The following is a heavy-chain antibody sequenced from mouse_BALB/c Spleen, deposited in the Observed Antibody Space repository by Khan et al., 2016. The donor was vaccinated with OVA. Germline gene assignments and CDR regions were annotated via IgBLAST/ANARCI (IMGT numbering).Heavy chain of an antibody. CDR2: IWGGGTT. D-gene: IGHD1-1*02. CDR1: GFSLTDYG. V-gene: IGHV2-6-5*01. J-gene: IGHJ4*01. Sequence: QVQLQQSGPGLVAPSQSLSITCTVSGFSLTDYGVGWIRQPPGKGLEWLGVIWGGGTTHYNSALKSRLSISKDNSKSQVFLKMNSLQTDDTAMYYCAKLLWSHYYAMDYWGQVTSVTVSS. CDR3: AKLLWSHYYAMDY.